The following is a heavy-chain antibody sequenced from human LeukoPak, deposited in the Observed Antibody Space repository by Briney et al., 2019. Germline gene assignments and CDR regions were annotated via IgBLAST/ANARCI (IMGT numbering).Heavy chain of an antibody. CDR2: ISNGGDQE. CDR3: VRELYNYGMDV. J-gene: IGHJ6*02. Sequence: GGSLRLSCAASGFTSSTYSMHWVRQAPGKGLEWMMAISNGGDQEYYADSVKGRFTISRDNSKNTLYLQMNSLRPEDTAVFYCVRELYNYGMDVWGQGTTVTV. CDR1: GFTSSTYS. V-gene: IGHV3-30-3*01.